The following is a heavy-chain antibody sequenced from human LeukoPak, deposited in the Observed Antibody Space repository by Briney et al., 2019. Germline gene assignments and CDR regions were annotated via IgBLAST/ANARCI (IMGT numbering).Heavy chain of an antibody. J-gene: IGHJ4*02. CDR3: AKLPDSGTQGEFDS. Sequence: SETLSLTCTVSGDSISSRSGFWGWNRQPPGKGLEWIASIYYTGTTYYNPSLKSRVTISLDTSKNQFSLKMNSVTAADTALYYCAKLPDSGTQGEFDSWGQGTLVTVSS. D-gene: IGHD3-22*01. V-gene: IGHV4-39*01. CDR1: GDSISSRSGF. CDR2: IYYTGTT.